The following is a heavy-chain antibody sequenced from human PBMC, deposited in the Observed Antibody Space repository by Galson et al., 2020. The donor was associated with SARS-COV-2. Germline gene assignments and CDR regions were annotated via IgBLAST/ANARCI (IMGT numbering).Heavy chain of an antibody. D-gene: IGHD6-13*01. Sequence: GESLKISCAASGFTFSSYAMHWVRQSPGKGLEWVAVISYDGSNKYYADSVKGRFTISRDNSKNTLYLQMNSLRAEDTAVYYCAGSSWYNWFDPWSQGTLVTVSS. CDR3: AGSSWYNWFDP. CDR1: GFTFSSYA. J-gene: IGHJ5*02. V-gene: IGHV3-30*04. CDR2: ISYDGSNK.